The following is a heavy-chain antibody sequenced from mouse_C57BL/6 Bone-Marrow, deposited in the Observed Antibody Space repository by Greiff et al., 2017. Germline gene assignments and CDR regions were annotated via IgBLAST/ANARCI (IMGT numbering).Heavy chain of an antibody. Sequence: VQGVESGPGLVQPSQSLSITCTVSGFSLTSYGVHWVRQSPGKGLEWLGVIWSGGSTDSNAAFISRLSISKDNSKSQVFFKMNSLQADDTAIYYCARNSPPRVGSSPVYFDYWGQGTTLTVSS. J-gene: IGHJ2*01. CDR1: GFSLTSYG. V-gene: IGHV2-2*01. D-gene: IGHD1-1*01. CDR2: IWSGGST. CDR3: ARNSPPRVGSSPVYFDY.